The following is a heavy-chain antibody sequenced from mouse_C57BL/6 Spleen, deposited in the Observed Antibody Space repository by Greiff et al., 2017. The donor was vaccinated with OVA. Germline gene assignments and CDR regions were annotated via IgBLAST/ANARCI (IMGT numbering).Heavy chain of an antibody. CDR1: GYTFTSYW. CDR2: IDPSDSYT. V-gene: IGHV1-50*01. J-gene: IGHJ3*01. CDR3: ARRENYYGGFAY. D-gene: IGHD1-1*01. Sequence: QVQLQQPGAELVKPGASVKLSCKASGYTFTSYWMQWVKQRPGQGLEWIGEIDPSDSYTNYNQKCKGKATLTVDTSSSTAYMQLSSLTSEDAAVYDCARRENYYGGFAYWGQGTLVTVSA.